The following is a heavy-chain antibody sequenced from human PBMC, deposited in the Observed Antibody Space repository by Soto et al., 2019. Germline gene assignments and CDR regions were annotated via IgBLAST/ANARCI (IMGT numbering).Heavy chain of an antibody. CDR2: ISAYNGNT. V-gene: IGHV1-18*01. D-gene: IGHD6-19*01. CDR3: ARDLAMALFGY. Sequence: ASAKISCKASGGTFSSYPISWVRQAPGQGLEWMGWISAYNGNTKYDQKLQGSVTMSRDRCKRTAYRKRRSLRSDDTAVDYGARDLAMALFGYWGQGTLVTVSS. J-gene: IGHJ4*02. CDR1: GGTFSSYP.